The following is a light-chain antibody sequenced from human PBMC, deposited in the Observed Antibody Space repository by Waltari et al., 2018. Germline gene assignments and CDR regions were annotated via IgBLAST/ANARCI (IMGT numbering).Light chain of an antibody. CDR3: SSYAGSSKGV. V-gene: IGLV2-23*02. CDR2: AVS. J-gene: IGLJ2*01. CDR1: SSDVGNYKR. Sequence: SALTQPASVSGSPGQSITIPCTGTSSDVGNYKRVSWYQQHPGKAPNLMIYAVSKRPSGVSDRFSGSKSGDMASLTISGLQPEDEAEYFCSSYAGSSKGVFGGGTKVTVL.